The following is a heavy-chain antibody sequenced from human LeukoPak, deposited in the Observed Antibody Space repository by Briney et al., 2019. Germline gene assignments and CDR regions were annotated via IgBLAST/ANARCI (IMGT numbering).Heavy chain of an antibody. CDR3: ARNGDSGGNVGFDY. CDR1: TFTFSSYA. Sequence: PGGSLRLSCAASTFTFSSYAMNWVRQAPGKGLDWVSYISSSGNNIYYADSVKGRFTISRDNATNSLFLQMNSLRAEDTAVYYCARNGDSGGNVGFDYWGQGTLVTVSS. CDR2: ISSSGNNI. J-gene: IGHJ4*02. V-gene: IGHV3-48*03. D-gene: IGHD4-17*01.